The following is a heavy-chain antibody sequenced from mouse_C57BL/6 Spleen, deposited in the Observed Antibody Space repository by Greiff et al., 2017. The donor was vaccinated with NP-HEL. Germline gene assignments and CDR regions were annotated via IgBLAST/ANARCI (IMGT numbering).Heavy chain of an antibody. CDR2: IWRGGST. J-gene: IGHJ4*01. Sequence: VMLVESGPGLVQPSQSLSITCTVSGFSLTSYGVHWVRQSPGKGLEWLGVIWRGGSTDYNAAFMSRLSITKDNSKSQVFFKMNSLQADDTAIYYCANNYYGSSYGYYYAMDYWGQRTSVTVSS. CDR3: ANNYYGSSYGYYYAMDY. V-gene: IGHV2-5*01. D-gene: IGHD1-1*01. CDR1: GFSLTSYG.